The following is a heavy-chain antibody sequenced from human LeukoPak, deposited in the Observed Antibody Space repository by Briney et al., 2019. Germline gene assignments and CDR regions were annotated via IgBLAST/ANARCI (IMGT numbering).Heavy chain of an antibody. D-gene: IGHD3-16*01. Sequence: SETLSLTCTVSGGSISSYYWSWIRQPAGKGLEWIGRIYTSGSTNYNPSLKSRVTTSVDTSKNQFSLKLSSVTAADTAVYYCARDLRGGSNFSPWWVDPWGQGTLVIVSS. J-gene: IGHJ5*02. CDR2: IYTSGST. V-gene: IGHV4-4*07. CDR1: GGSISSYY. CDR3: ARDLRGGSNFSPWWVDP.